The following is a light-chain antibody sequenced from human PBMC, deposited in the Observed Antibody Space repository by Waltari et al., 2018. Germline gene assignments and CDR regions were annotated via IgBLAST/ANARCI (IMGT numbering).Light chain of an antibody. Sequence: DIQMTQSPSTLSASVGDTVTFTCRASESISTWLAWYQQRPGKAPKLLIYKASYLETGVPSRFSGSGAGTDFTLKISRVEAEDVGVYYCMQTLQTPVTFGQGTKLEIK. CDR1: ESISTW. V-gene: IGKV1-5*03. CDR3: MQTLQTPVT. J-gene: IGKJ2*01. CDR2: KAS.